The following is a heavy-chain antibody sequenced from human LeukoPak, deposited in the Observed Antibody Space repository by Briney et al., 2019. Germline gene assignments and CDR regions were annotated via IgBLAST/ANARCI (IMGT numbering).Heavy chain of an antibody. J-gene: IGHJ4*02. CDR2: IFGSGGSA. CDR1: GFTFSAYA. V-gene: IGHV3-23*01. Sequence: GGSLRLSCTAPGFTFSAYAMMWVRQAPGKGLGWISGIFGSGGSAHYADSVKGRFTISRDNSKNTVYLQLDSLRVEDTAVYYCGKTTVGYSSGRYPGWPVDYWGQGALVTVSS. CDR3: GKTTVGYSSGRYPGWPVDY. D-gene: IGHD2-15*01.